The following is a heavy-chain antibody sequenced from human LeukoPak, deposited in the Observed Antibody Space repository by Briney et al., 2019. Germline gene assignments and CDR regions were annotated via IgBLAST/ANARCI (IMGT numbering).Heavy chain of an antibody. CDR1: GFTFSSYD. CDR2: ISYDGSKK. J-gene: IGHJ4*02. D-gene: IGHD3-10*02. V-gene: IGHV3-30*18. CDR3: ANGLNNVRGVAEFDY. Sequence: GESLRLSCAASGFTFSSYDMHWVRQAPGKGLEWVAGISYDGSKKFHADSVKGRFTISRDNSKNTMNLQMNSLRTEDTAVYYCANGLNNVRGVAEFDYWGQGTLVTVSS.